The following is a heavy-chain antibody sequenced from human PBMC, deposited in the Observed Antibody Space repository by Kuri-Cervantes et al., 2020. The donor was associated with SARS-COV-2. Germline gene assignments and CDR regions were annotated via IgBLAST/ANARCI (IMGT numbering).Heavy chain of an antibody. J-gene: IGHJ6*02. D-gene: IGHD3-3*01. CDR3: AARFWSGNYQPYYYYGMDV. CDR2: IYSGGST. V-gene: IGHV3-66*02. Sequence: GECMCPACPAARFTLSSNYMSWVSQAPEKGLGWVSVIYSGGSTYYADCVKGRFTISRNNSKNTLYLQMNSLRAEDTAVYYCAARFWSGNYQPYYYYGMDVWGQGTTVTVSS. CDR1: RFTLSSNY.